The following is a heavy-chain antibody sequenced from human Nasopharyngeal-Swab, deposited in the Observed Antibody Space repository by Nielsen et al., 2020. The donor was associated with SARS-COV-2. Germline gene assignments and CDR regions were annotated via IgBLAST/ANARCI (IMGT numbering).Heavy chain of an antibody. CDR1: GFTFDDYA. CDR3: AKLPEPGEDAFDI. D-gene: IGHD3-16*01. CDR2: IRWNSGSI. Sequence: SLKISCAASGFTFDDYAMHWVRQAPGKGLEWVSGIRWNSGSIGYADSVKGRFTISRDNAKNSLYLQMNSLRAEDTALYYWAKLPEPGEDAFDIWGQGTMVTVSS. V-gene: IGHV3-9*01. J-gene: IGHJ3*02.